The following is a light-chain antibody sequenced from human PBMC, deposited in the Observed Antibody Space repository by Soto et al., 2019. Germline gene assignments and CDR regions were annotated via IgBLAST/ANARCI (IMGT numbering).Light chain of an antibody. V-gene: IGKV3-11*01. CDR3: QQRSNWLT. J-gene: IGKJ4*01. CDR1: QSISSA. Sequence: PGERATLSCRASQSISSALAWHQQRPGQPPRLLIYDASDRADGIPARFSGTRSGTDFTLTISSLEPEDFAVYYCQQRSNWLTFGGGTRVDIK. CDR2: DAS.